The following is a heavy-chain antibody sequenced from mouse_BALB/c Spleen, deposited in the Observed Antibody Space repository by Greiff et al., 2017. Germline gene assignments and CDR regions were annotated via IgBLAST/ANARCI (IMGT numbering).Heavy chain of an antibody. V-gene: IGHV1-5*01. CDR2: IYPGNSDT. D-gene: IGHD2-4*01. CDR3: TSGGITTAAWFAY. J-gene: IGHJ3*01. Sequence: EVQLQESGTVLARPGASVKMSCKASGYSFTSYWMHWVKQRPGQGLEWIGAIYPGNSDTSYNQKFKGKAKLTAVTSASTAYMELSSLTNEDSAVYYCTSGGITTAAWFAYWGQGTLVTVSA. CDR1: GYSFTSYW.